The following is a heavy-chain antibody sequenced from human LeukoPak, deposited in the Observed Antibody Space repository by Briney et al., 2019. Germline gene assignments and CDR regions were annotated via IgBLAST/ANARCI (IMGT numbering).Heavy chain of an antibody. CDR2: ISYDGSNK. J-gene: IGHJ6*02. V-gene: IGHV3-30*18. CDR1: GFTFSSYG. CDR3: AKGPRPPITIFGVPIGYYYGMDV. D-gene: IGHD3-3*01. Sequence: GSLRLSCAASGFTFSSYGMHWVRQAPGKGLEWVAVISYDGSNKYYADSVKGRFTISRDNSKNTLYLQMNSLRAEDTAVYYCAKGPRPPITIFGVPIGYYYGMDVWGQGTTVTVSS.